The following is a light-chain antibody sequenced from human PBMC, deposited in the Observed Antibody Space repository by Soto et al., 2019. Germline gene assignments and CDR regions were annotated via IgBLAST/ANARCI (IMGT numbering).Light chain of an antibody. CDR2: QVT. CDR3: NSYSSTSFYV. J-gene: IGLJ1*01. Sequence: ALAQPASVSGSPGQSSTVSCTRSGSDIATFHYVSWYQQYPGKAPKLLIYQVTRRASGGSHRFSGSTSGNTAALTISGLQPEDEAEYYCNSYSSTSFYVFGTGTKVTVL. CDR1: GSDIATFHY. V-gene: IGLV2-14*01.